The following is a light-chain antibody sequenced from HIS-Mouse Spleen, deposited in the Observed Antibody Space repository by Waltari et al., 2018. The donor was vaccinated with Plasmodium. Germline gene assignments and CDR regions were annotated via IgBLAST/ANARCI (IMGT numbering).Light chain of an antibody. Sequence: SSELTQDPAVSVALGQTVRITCQGDSLRSYYASWYQQKTGQATVLVIYGNNNRPSGIPDRFSGSSSGNTASLTITGAQAEDEADYYCNSRDSSGNHVVFGGGTKLTVL. CDR2: GNN. CDR3: NSRDSSGNHVV. V-gene: IGLV3-19*01. J-gene: IGLJ2*01. CDR1: SLRSYY.